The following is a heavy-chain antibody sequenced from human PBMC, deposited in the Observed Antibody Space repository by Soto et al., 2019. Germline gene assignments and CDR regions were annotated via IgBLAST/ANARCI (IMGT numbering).Heavy chain of an antibody. D-gene: IGHD6-13*01. CDR2: INHSGST. V-gene: IGHV4-34*01. J-gene: IGHJ6*02. Sequence: QVQLQQWDAGLLKPSETLSLTCAVYGGSFSGYYWSWIRQPPGKGLEWIGEINHSGSTNYNPSLKSRVTISVDTSKNQFSLKLSSVTAADTAVYYCARKGAAGTRAPYYYYGMDVWGQGTTVTVSS. CDR1: GGSFSGYY. CDR3: ARKGAAGTRAPYYYYGMDV.